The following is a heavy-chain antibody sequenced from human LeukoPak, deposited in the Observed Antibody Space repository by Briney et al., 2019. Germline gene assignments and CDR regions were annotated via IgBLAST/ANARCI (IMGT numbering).Heavy chain of an antibody. CDR1: GGSISSYY. D-gene: IGHD2-15*01. CDR3: ARDRGYCSGGSCYSIDWFDP. V-gene: IGHV4-59*01. J-gene: IGHJ5*02. Sequence: SETLCLTCSVSGGSISSYYWNWIRQPPGKGLEWIGYIYYSGTSNYNPSLKSRVTISVDTSKNQFSLKLSSVTAADTAVYYCARDRGYCSGGSCYSIDWFDPWGQGTLVTVSS. CDR2: IYYSGTS.